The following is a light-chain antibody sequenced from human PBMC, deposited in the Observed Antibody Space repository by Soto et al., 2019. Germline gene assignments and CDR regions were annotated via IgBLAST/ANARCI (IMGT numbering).Light chain of an antibody. CDR3: QQSYTIPT. V-gene: IGKV1-39*01. CDR1: QSISNH. J-gene: IGKJ3*01. CDR2: GAS. Sequence: DIQMTQSPCSLSASVGDGVTMTCRASQSISNHVNRYQQKPGKAPKLLISGASSLQGGVPSRFSGSGSGTDFTLTISALQPEDFATYSCQQSYTIPTFGPGTTVDVK.